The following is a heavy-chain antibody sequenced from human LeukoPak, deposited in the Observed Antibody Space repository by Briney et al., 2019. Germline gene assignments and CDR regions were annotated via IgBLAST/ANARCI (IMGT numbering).Heavy chain of an antibody. D-gene: IGHD1-26*01. CDR3: ARSPSGTSSRWFDR. CDR2: IYYSGST. Sequence: SETLSLTCTVSGGSLSSYYWSWIRQPPGKGLEWIGYIYYSGSTNYNPSLKSRVTISVDTSKNQFSLKLSSVTAADTAVYYCARSPSGTSSRWFDRWGQGTLVTVSS. V-gene: IGHV4-59*12. J-gene: IGHJ5*02. CDR1: GGSLSSYY.